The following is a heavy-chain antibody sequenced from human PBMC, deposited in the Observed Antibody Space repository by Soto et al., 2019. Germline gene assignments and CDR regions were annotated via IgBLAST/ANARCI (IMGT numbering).Heavy chain of an antibody. CDR1: GGSTMISSYY. V-gene: IGHV4-39*01. J-gene: IGHJ2*01. CDR2: MYYSGST. Sequence: SETLSLTCDVSGGSTMISSYYCAWIRQPPGKGLEWIGSMYYSGSTYYNPSLESRVTISIDTSKNQFSLKVSSLTAADTAVYYCAKTGPYDILTYWYFDLWGRGTLVTVSS. CDR3: AKTGPYDILTYWYFDL. D-gene: IGHD3-9*01.